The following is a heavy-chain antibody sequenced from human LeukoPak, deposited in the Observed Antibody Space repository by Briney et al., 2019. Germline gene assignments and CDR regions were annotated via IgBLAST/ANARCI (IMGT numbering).Heavy chain of an antibody. V-gene: IGHV3-30*03. CDR2: ISYDGSNK. D-gene: IGHD1-26*01. CDR3: AGGKYFDY. J-gene: IGHJ4*02. Sequence: GGSLRLSCAASGFTFSSCGMHWVRQAPGKGLEWVAVISYDGSNKYYADSVKGRFTISRDNSKNTLYLQMNSLRAEDTAVYYCAGGKYFDYWGQGTLVTVSS. CDR1: GFTFSSCG.